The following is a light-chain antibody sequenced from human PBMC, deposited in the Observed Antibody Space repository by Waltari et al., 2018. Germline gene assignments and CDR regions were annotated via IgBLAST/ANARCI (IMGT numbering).Light chain of an antibody. J-gene: IGLJ2*01. V-gene: IGLV2-23*03. CDR1: NSNAGRYNL. CDR2: EGN. CDR3: CSNVGSSVF. Sequence: QSALTQPASVSGSPGQSITISCTGFNSNAGRYNLVAWYQKHPGKAPKPLIYEGNRRPSGGSKRFSGSKADNTAYRTRAGLQAEDEADYYCCSNVGSSVFFGGGTKLTVL.